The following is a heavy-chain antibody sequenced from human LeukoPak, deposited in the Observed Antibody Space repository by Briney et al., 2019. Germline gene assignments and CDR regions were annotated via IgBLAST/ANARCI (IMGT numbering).Heavy chain of an antibody. V-gene: IGHV4-34*01. Sequence: SETLSLTCAVYGGSFSGYYWSWIRQPPGKGLEWIGEINHSGSTNYNPSLKSRVTISVDTSKNQFSLKLSSVTAADTAVYYCARGFCSGGSCYPLFYYYYYMDVWGKGTTVTVSS. D-gene: IGHD2-15*01. CDR2: INHSGST. CDR1: GGSFSGYY. J-gene: IGHJ6*03. CDR3: ARGFCSGGSCYPLFYYYYYMDV.